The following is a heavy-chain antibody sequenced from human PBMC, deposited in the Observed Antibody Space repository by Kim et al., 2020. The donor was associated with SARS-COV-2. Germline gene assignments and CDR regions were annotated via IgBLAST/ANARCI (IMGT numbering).Heavy chain of an antibody. CDR2: IIPILGIA. J-gene: IGHJ4*02. V-gene: IGHV1-69*04. CDR1: GGTFSSYA. CDR3: ARDDTAMVQDY. D-gene: IGHD5-18*01. Sequence: SVKVSCKASGGTFSSYAISWVRQAPGQGLEWMGRIIPILGIANYAQKFQGRVTITADKSTSTAYMELSSLRSEDTAVYYCARDDTAMVQDYWGQGTLVTVSS.